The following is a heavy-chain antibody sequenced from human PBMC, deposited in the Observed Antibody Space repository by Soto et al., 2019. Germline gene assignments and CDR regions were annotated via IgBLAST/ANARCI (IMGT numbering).Heavy chain of an antibody. CDR1: GFPFSSYG. CDR3: ASSIN. Sequence: GGSLRLSCAASGFPFSSYGMHWVRQGPGKGLDWVAVIWYDGSNKDYADSVKGRFTISRDNSKNTLYLQMNNLRADDTAVYYCASSINWGQGTLVTVSS. CDR2: IWYDGSNK. V-gene: IGHV3-33*01. J-gene: IGHJ4*02.